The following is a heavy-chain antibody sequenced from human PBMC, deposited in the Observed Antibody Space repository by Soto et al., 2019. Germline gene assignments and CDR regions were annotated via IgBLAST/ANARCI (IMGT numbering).Heavy chain of an antibody. Sequence: ASVKVSCKASGYTFTGYYMHWVRQAPGQGLEWMGWINPNSGGTNYAQKFQGWVTMTRDTSISTAYMELSRLRPDDTAVYYCARESSHSIAINYDYIWGSYRDLSHFDYWGQGTLVTVSS. CDR2: INPNSGGT. V-gene: IGHV1-2*04. D-gene: IGHD3-16*02. CDR1: GYTFTGYY. J-gene: IGHJ4*02. CDR3: ARESSHSIAINYDYIWGSYRDLSHFDY.